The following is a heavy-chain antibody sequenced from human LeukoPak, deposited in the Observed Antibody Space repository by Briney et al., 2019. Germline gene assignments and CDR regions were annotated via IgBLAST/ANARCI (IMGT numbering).Heavy chain of an antibody. D-gene: IGHD1-1*01. CDR2: IYYSGST. CDR3: ARVLLERDYYFGY. V-gene: IGHV4-59*11. Sequence: SETLSLTCTVSGGSISSHYWSWIRQPPGKGLEWTGYIYYSGSTNYNPSLKSRVTISVDTSKNQFSLKLSSVTAADTAVYYCARVLLERDYYFGYWGQGTLVTVSS. J-gene: IGHJ4*02. CDR1: GGSISSHY.